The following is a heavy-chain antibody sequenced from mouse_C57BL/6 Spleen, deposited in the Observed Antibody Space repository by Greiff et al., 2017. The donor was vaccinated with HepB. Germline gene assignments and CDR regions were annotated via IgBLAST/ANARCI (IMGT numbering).Heavy chain of an antibody. CDR2: ISYDGSN. D-gene: IGHD1-1*01. J-gene: IGHJ3*01. CDR1: GYSITSGYY. CDR3: ARGDYGSRSPFAY. Sequence: EVQRVESGPGLVKPSQSLSLTCSVTGYSITSGYYWNWIRQFPGNKLEWMGYISYDGSNNYNPSLKNRISITRDTSKNQFFLKLNSVTTEDTATYYCARGDYGSRSPFAYWGQGTLVTVSA. V-gene: IGHV3-6*01.